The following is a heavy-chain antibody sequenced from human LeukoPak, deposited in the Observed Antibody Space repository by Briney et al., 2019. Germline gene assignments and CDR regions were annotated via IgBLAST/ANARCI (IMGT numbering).Heavy chain of an antibody. J-gene: IGHJ6*02. CDR3: ARGLPGLGYYYGLDV. V-gene: IGHV1-8*01. CDR1: GYTFTSYD. D-gene: IGHD3-22*01. CDR2: MNPNSGNT. Sequence: SVKVSCKASGYTFTSYDINWVRQATGRGLEWMGWMNPNSGNTGYAQKFQGRVTMTRNTSISTAYMELSSLRSEDTAVYYCARGLPGLGYYYGLDVWGQGTTVTVSS.